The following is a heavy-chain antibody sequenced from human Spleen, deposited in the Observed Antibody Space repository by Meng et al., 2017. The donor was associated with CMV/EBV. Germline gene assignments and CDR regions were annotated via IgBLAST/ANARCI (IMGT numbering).Heavy chain of an antibody. CDR3: ARSTVGASFALDI. CDR2: INHDGTYS. V-gene: IGHV3-74*01. D-gene: IGHD1-26*01. CDR1: GFTFGDYW. J-gene: IGHJ3*02. Sequence: GESLKISCAASGFTFGDYWMHWVRQAPGKGLVWVSRINHDGTYSDYAGSVKGRFTIARDNAKNTLYVQINSLTAEDTAVYYCARSTVGASFALDIWGHGTMVTVSS.